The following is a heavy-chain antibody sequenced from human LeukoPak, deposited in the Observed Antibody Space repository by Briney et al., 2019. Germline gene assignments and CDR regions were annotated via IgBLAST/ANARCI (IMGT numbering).Heavy chain of an antibody. V-gene: IGHV4-59*08. CDR3: ARVRSVYYGMDV. CDR1: GGSISSYH. Sequence: SETLSLTCTVSGGSISSYHWSWIRQPPGKGLEWIGYIYYSGSTNYNPSLKSRVTISVDTSKNQFSLKLSSVTAADTAVYYCARVRSVYYGMDVWGQGTTVTVSS. J-gene: IGHJ6*02. CDR2: IYYSGST. D-gene: IGHD1-26*01.